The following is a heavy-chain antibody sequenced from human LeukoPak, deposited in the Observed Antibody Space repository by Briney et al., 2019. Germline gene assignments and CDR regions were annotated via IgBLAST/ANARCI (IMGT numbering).Heavy chain of an antibody. CDR2: IWGSGDYT. D-gene: IGHD4-23*01. CDR1: GFTFSNYA. CDR3: AKDPNGDYVGAFDV. Sequence: GGSLRLSCAASGFTFSNYAMTWVRRAPGKGLEWVSSIWGSGDYTNYADSVRGRVTISRDRTKSTLFLQLNSLRVDDTAVYYCAKDPNGDYVGAFDVWGQGIMVTVSS. J-gene: IGHJ3*01. V-gene: IGHV3-23*01.